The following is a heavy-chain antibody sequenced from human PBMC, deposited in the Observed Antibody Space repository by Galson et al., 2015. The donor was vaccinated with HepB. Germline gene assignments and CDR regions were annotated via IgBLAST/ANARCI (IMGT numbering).Heavy chain of an antibody. J-gene: IGHJ6*02. CDR2: INNDGSGP. D-gene: IGHD2-2*01. V-gene: IGHV3-74*01. CDR3: AREWVRCSSTSCYAGGMGYYYYGMDV. CDR1: GFTFSNCW. Sequence: VQLLESGGGLVQTGGSLRLSCAASGFTFSNCWMHWVRQAPGKGLVWVSRINNDGSGPSYADSVNGRFTISRDNAKNTLYLQMNSLRAEDTAVYYCAREWVRCSSTSCYAGGMGYYYYGMDVWGQGTTVTVSS.